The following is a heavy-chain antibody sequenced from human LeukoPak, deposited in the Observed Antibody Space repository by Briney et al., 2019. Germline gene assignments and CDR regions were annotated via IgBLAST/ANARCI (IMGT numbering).Heavy chain of an antibody. CDR1: GFTVSSNY. D-gene: IGHD3-10*01. Sequence: PGGSLRLSCAASGFTVSSNYMSWVRQAPGKGLEWVSVIYSGGSTNYADSVKGRFTISRDNSKNTLYLQMNSLRAEDTAVYYCAVDYGSGSLYYYYGMDVWGQGTTVTVSS. CDR2: IYSGGST. CDR3: AVDYGSGSLYYYYGMDV. V-gene: IGHV3-53*01. J-gene: IGHJ6*02.